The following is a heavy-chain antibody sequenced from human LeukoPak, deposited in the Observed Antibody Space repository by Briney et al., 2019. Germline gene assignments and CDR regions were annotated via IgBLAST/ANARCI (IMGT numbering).Heavy chain of an antibody. CDR1: GGSFSGYY. Sequence: PSETLSLTCAVYGGSFSGYYWSWIRQPPGKGLEWIGEITHSGSTNYNPSLKSRVTISVDTSKNQFSLKLSSVTAADTAVYYCAREYCSSTSCHPAWFGSWGQGTLVTVSS. D-gene: IGHD2-2*01. V-gene: IGHV4-34*01. CDR2: ITHSGST. J-gene: IGHJ5*01. CDR3: AREYCSSTSCHPAWFGS.